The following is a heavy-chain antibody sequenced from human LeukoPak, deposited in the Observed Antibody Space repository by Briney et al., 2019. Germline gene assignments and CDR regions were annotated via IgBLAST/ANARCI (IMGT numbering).Heavy chain of an antibody. CDR1: GYTFISYG. V-gene: IGHV1-18*01. Sequence: ASVKVSCKASGYTFISYGISWVRQAHGQGLEWMGWISAYNGNTNYAQKLQGRVTMTTDTSTSTAYMELRSLRSDDTAVYYCARVVFVGGIFDYWGQGTLVTVSS. CDR3: ARVVFVGGIFDY. D-gene: IGHD2-8*01. CDR2: ISAYNGNT. J-gene: IGHJ4*02.